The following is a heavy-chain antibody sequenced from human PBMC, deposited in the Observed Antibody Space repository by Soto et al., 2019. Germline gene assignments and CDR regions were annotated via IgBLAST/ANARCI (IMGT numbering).Heavy chain of an antibody. Sequence: QVQLVQSGAEVKKPGASVKVSCKASGYTFTSYAMHWVRQAPGQRLEWMGWINAGNGNTKYSQKCQGRVTITRDTSASTAYMELSSLTSEDTAVYYFARTFGYYYGMDVWGQGTTVTVSS. CDR3: ARTFGYYYGMDV. J-gene: IGHJ6*02. CDR2: INAGNGNT. V-gene: IGHV1-3*01. CDR1: GYTFTSYA. D-gene: IGHD3-16*01.